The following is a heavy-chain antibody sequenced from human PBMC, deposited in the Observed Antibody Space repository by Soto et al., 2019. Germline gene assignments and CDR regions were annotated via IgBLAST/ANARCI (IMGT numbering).Heavy chain of an antibody. V-gene: IGHV4-39*01. J-gene: IGHJ4*02. CDR2: IYYSGST. CDR3: ARHPGQVDY. CDR1: GGSISSSSYY. Sequence: QLQLQESGPGLVKPSETLSLTCTVSGGSISSSSYYWGWIRQPPGKGLEWIGSIYYSGSTYYNPSPNRRVTIAKDTAKNQRSLKLSSVTAADTAVYYCARHPGQVDYWGQGTLVTVSS.